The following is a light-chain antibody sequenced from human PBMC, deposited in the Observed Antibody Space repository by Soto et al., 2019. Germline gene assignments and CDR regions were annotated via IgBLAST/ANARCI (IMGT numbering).Light chain of an antibody. V-gene: IGKV1-5*01. Sequence: DIQMTQSPSTLSASVGDRVTITCRASQSISSWLAWYQQKPGKAPKVLIYDASSLESGVPSRFSGSGSGTEFTLTISSLQPDDFATYYCQQSYSTTWTFGQGTKVDIK. CDR1: QSISSW. CDR3: QQSYSTTWT. CDR2: DAS. J-gene: IGKJ1*01.